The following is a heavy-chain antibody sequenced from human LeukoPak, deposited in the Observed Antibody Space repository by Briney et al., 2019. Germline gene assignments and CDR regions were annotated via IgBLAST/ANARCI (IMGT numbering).Heavy chain of an antibody. CDR2: ISAYNGNT. CDR1: GYTFTSYG. J-gene: IGHJ3*02. Sequence: ASVKVSCKASGYTFTSYGISWVRQAPGQGLEWMGWISAYNGNTNYAQKLQGRVTMTTDTSTSTAYMELRSLRSDDTAVYYRASSDYGDYGRGDAFDIWGQGTMVTVSS. D-gene: IGHD4-17*01. CDR3: ASSDYGDYGRGDAFDI. V-gene: IGHV1-18*01.